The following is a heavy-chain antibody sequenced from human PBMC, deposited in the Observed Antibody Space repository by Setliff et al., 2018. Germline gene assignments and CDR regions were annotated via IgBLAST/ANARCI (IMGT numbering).Heavy chain of an antibody. Sequence: ASVKVSCKTSGYSFTSHYMHWVRQAPGQGLEWMGIINPGGPSSSSTQKFEGRVTISRGTSKNTLYLQMSSLRTEDTAMYYCRLWFGELLRDYWGQGTLVTVSS. CDR2: INPGGPSS. CDR1: GYSFTSHY. D-gene: IGHD3-10*01. V-gene: IGHV1-46*01. J-gene: IGHJ4*02. CDR3: RLWFGELLRDY.